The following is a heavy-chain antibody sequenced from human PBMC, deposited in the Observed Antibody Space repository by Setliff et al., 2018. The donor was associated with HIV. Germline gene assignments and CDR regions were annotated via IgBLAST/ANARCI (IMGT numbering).Heavy chain of an antibody. CDR1: GFTFSTYW. CDR2: IKQDGSEK. D-gene: IGHD2-15*01. J-gene: IGHJ6*03. V-gene: IGHV3-7*03. CDR3: ARGRQGGRYCSGVSCRGGYYYYYMDV. Sequence: GGSLRLSCAASGFTFSTYWMSWVRQAPGKGLAWVANIKQDGSEKYYVDSVKGRFTISRDNAKSSLYLQMNSLRAEDTAVYYCARGRQGGRYCSGVSCRGGYYYYYMDVWGKGTTVTVSS.